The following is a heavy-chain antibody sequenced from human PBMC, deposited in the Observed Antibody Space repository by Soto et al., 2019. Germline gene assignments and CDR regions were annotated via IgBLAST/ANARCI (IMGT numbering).Heavy chain of an antibody. CDR2: INPNSGGT. J-gene: IGHJ6*02. D-gene: IGHD6-19*01. Sequence: QVQLVQSGAEVKKPGASVKVSCKASGYTFTGYYMHWVRQAPGQGLEWMGWINPNSGGTNYAQKVQGWVNMTRDTSISTAYMELSRLRSDDTAVYYCARSVAGRGVYYYYGMGVWGQGTTVTVSS. CDR1: GYTFTGYY. V-gene: IGHV1-2*04. CDR3: ARSVAGRGVYYYYGMGV.